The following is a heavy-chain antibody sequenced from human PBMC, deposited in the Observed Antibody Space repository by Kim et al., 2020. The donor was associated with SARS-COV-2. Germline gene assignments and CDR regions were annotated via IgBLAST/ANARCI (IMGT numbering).Heavy chain of an antibody. V-gene: IGHV3-33*01. CDR1: GFTFSSYG. D-gene: IGHD1-20*01. CDR2: LWYDGSNK. Sequence: GGSLRLSCAASGFTFSSYGMHWVRQAPGKGLEWVAVLWYDGSNKYYADSVKGRFTISRDNSKNTLYLQMNSLRAEDTAVYYCAREYNWNDHGAFDIWGQGTMVTVSS. J-gene: IGHJ3*02. CDR3: AREYNWNDHGAFDI.